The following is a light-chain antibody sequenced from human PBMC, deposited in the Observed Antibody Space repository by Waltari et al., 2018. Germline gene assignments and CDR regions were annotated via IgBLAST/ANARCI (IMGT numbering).Light chain of an antibody. J-gene: IGKJ1*01. CDR1: QSVGRY. Sequence: VLTQSPGTLSLSPGEIATLSCRASQSVGRYIVWYQQRPGQAPRLLIYAASSRAPGIPDRFSGSGFGTDFSLTISRLEPEDFAVYYCQNHERLPATFGQGTKVEIK. V-gene: IGKV3-20*01. CDR2: AAS. CDR3: QNHERLPAT.